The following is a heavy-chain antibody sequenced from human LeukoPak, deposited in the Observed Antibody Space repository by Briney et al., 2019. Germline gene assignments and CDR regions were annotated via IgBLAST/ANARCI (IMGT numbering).Heavy chain of an antibody. CDR2: ISSSGSTI. V-gene: IGHV3-48*04. D-gene: IGHD6-19*01. CDR1: GFTFSSYS. J-gene: IGHJ4*02. CDR3: ARDFGPETDSSGWSYFDY. Sequence: GGSLRLSCAASGFTFSSYSMNWVRQAPGKGLEWVSYISSSGSTIYYADSVKGRFTISRDNAKNSLYLQMNSLRAEDTAVYYCARDFGPETDSSGWSYFDYWGQGTLVTVSS.